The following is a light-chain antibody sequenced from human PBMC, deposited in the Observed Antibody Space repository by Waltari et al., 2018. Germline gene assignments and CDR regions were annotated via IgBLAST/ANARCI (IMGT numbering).Light chain of an antibody. CDR1: SSNIGSNY. CDR3: AAWDDSLSGVV. Sequence: QSVLIQPPSASGTPGQRVTISCSGSSSNIGSNYVYWYQQVPGTAPKLLIYRNNQRPSGVPDRFSGSKAGTSASLAIGGLRSEDEADYYCAAWDDSLSGVVFGGGTKLTVL. J-gene: IGLJ2*01. CDR2: RNN. V-gene: IGLV1-47*01.